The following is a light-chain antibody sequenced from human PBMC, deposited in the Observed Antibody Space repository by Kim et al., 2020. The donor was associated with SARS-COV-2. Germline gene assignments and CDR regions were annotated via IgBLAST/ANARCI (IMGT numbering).Light chain of an antibody. J-gene: IGKJ2*01. CDR3: QQSDT. Sequence: HSPCTLCASVVDSDTVPCRCSHSSWLAWYQQKPGKAPELLIYKASNLESGFPSRIRGTGSGTEFTLAVCSLQPDDFATYYCQQSDTFGQGTKLEI. CDR1: HSSW. CDR2: KAS. V-gene: IGKV1-5*03.